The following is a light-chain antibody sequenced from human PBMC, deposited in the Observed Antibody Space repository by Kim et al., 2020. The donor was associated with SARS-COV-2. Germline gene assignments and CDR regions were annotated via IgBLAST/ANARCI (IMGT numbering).Light chain of an antibody. J-gene: IGKJ5*01. CDR3: MQALQTPIT. V-gene: IGKV2-28*01. Sequence: DIVMTQSPLSLPVTPGEPASISCRSSQSLLHSNGYNYLDWYLQKPGQSPQLLIYLGSNRASGVPDRFSGSGSGTDFTLKIRRVKAEDVGVYYCMQALQTPITFGQGTRLEIK. CDR2: LGS. CDR1: QSLLHSNGYNY.